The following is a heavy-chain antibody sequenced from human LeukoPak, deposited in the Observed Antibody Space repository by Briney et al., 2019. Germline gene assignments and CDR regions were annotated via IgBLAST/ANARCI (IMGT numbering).Heavy chain of an antibody. J-gene: IGHJ5*02. Sequence: GGSLRLSCAASGFTGSNNYVSWVRQAPGMGLEWVSAIHSSGATCYADSVKGRFTISRDTSKNTLYLQISSLRVEDTAVYYCTVYGDSNRWGQGTLVTVSS. V-gene: IGHV3-53*01. CDR1: GFTGSNNY. CDR2: IHSSGAT. CDR3: TVYGDSNR. D-gene: IGHD4-17*01.